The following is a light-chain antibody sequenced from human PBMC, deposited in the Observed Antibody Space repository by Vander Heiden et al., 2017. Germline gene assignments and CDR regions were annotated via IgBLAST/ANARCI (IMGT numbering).Light chain of an antibody. CDR3: QQRSNPLT. CDR2: DAS. Sequence: EIVLTQSPATLSLSPGERATLSCRASQSVSSFLAWYQQKPGQAPRLLIYDASNRANGIPDRFSGSGSGTDFTLTSSSLEPEDFAVYYCQQRSNPLTFGGGTKVEIK. V-gene: IGKV3-11*01. CDR1: QSVSSF. J-gene: IGKJ4*01.